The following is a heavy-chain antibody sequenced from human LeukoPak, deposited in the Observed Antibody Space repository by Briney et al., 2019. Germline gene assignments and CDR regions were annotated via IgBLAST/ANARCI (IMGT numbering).Heavy chain of an antibody. Sequence: PSETLSLTCTVSGGSISSGGYYWSWIRQPPGKGLEWIGYIYHSGSTYYNPSLKSRVTISVDRSKNQFSLKLSSVTAADTAVYYCARVGSYYYYYMDVWGKGTTVTVSS. J-gene: IGHJ6*03. D-gene: IGHD1-26*01. CDR3: ARVGSYYYYYMDV. CDR2: IYHSGST. V-gene: IGHV4-30-2*01. CDR1: GGSISSGGYY.